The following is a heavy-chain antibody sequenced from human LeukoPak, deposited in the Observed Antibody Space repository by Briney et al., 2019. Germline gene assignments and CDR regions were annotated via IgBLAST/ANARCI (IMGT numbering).Heavy chain of an antibody. J-gene: IGHJ4*02. Sequence: NPSETLSLTCTVSGGSISSSHYHWAWIRQPPGKGLEWIGNIHFSGSTDYNPSLKSRVTISVDTSKNQFYLKLSSVTAADTAVYYCARELMGVAAAGSDFWGQGTRVTVSS. CDR2: IHFSGST. D-gene: IGHD6-13*01. V-gene: IGHV4-39*07. CDR3: ARELMGVAAAGSDF. CDR1: GGSISSSHYH.